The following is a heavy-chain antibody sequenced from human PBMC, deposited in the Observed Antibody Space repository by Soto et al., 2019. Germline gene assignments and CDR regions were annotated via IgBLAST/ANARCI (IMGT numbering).Heavy chain of an antibody. V-gene: IGHV3-48*02. D-gene: IGHD3-10*01. Sequence: GGSLRLSCAASGFTFSSYAMSWVRQAPGKGLEWVSYISSSSSTIYYADSVKGRFTISRDNAKNSLYLQMNSLRDEDTAVYYWAREGTRGGFLNWFDPWGQGTLVTVSS. CDR2: ISSSSSTI. J-gene: IGHJ5*02. CDR3: AREGTRGGFLNWFDP. CDR1: GFTFSSYA.